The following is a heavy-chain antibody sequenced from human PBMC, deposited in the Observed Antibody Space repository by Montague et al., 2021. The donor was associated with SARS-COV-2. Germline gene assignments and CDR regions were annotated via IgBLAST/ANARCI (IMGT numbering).Heavy chain of an antibody. J-gene: IGHJ4*02. Sequence: TLSLTCTVSGDSISSGTYYWSWIRQPAGKGLEWIGRIYTSGGTNYNPPLKSRVTMSVDPSKNHFSLTMSSGTAADTAAYYCARVGGNYYRYFDYWGQGALVTVSS. CDR3: ARVGGNYYRYFDY. D-gene: IGHD1-26*01. V-gene: IGHV4-61*02. CDR1: GDSISSGTYY. CDR2: IYTSGGT.